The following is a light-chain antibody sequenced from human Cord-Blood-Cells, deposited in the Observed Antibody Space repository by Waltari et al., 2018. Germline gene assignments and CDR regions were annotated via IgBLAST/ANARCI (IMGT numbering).Light chain of an antibody. CDR1: QSVSSSY. V-gene: IGKV3-20*01. J-gene: IGKJ3*01. Sequence: EIVLTQSPGTLSLSPGDRATLSCRASQSVSSSYLAWYQQKPGQAPRLLIYGASSRATGIPDRFSGSWSGTDFTLTISRLETEDFAVYYCQQYGSSPFTFGPGTKVDIK. CDR3: QQYGSSPFT. CDR2: GAS.